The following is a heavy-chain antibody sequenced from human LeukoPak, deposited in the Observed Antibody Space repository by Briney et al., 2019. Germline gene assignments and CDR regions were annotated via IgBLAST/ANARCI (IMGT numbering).Heavy chain of an antibody. CDR3: ARLEPSARRGYYYYYMDV. CDR1: GGSISSYY. Sequence: PSEALSLTCTVSGGSISSYYWSWIRQPPGKGLEWIGYIYTSGSTNYNPSLKSRVTISVDTSKNQFSLKLSSVTAADTAVYYCARLEPSARRGYYYYYMDVWGKGTTVTVSS. CDR2: IYTSGST. J-gene: IGHJ6*03. D-gene: IGHD1-14*01. V-gene: IGHV4-4*09.